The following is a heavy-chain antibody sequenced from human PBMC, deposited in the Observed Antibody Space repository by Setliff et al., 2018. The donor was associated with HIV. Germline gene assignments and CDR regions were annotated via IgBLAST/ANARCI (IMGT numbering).Heavy chain of an antibody. V-gene: IGHV5-51*01. J-gene: IGHJ1*01. CDR3: ATSDYGGGSGHFQR. Sequence: GESLKISCKGSGYSFSSYWIGWVRQMPGKGLEWMGIIYPGDSDTRYNPSFHGQVSFFADKSISTAYLQWSSLKASDTAIYYCATSDYGGGSGHFQRWGQGTLVTVSS. D-gene: IGHD4-17*01. CDR2: IYPGDSDT. CDR1: GYSFSSYW.